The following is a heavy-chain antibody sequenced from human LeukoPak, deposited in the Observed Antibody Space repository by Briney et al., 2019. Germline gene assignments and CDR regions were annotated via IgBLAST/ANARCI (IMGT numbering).Heavy chain of an antibody. J-gene: IGHJ3*02. CDR2: IYYSGST. D-gene: IGHD7-27*01. Sequence: SETLSLTCTVSGGSISSYYWSWIRQPPGKGLEWIGYIYYSGSTNYNPSLKSRFTISVDTSKNQFSLKLMSVTAADTAVYYCARGKLGISLDAFDIWGQGTMVTVSS. CDR1: GGSISSYY. V-gene: IGHV4-59*01. CDR3: ARGKLGISLDAFDI.